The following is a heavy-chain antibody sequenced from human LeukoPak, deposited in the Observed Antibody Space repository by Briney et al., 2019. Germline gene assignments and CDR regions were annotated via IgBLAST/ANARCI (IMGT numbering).Heavy chain of an antibody. D-gene: IGHD3-22*01. CDR1: GVSISSGDYY. J-gene: IGHJ5*02. Sequence: PSQTLSLTCTVSGVSISSGDYYWSWIRQPPGKGLEWIGYIYSSGSTYYNPSLKSRATVSLDTSKNQLSLKLSSVTAADTAVYYCARPYYYGSRIDPWGQGTLVTVSS. CDR2: IYSSGST. V-gene: IGHV4-30-4*01. CDR3: ARPYYYGSRIDP.